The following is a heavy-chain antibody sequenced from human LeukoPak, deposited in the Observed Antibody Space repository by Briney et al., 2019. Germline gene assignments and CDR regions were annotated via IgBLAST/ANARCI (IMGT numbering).Heavy chain of an antibody. CDR2: ISAYNGNT. Sequence: ASVKVSCKASGYTFTTYGISWVRQAPGQGLEWMGWISAYNGNTNYAQKLQGRVTMTTDTSTSTAYMELRSLRSDDTAVYYCAIYTTGGNAFDIWGQGTMVTVSS. CDR3: AIYTTGGNAFDI. J-gene: IGHJ3*02. CDR1: GYTFTTYG. V-gene: IGHV1-18*01. D-gene: IGHD1-14*01.